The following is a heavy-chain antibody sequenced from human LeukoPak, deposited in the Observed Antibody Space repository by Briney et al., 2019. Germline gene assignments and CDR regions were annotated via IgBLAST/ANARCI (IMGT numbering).Heavy chain of an antibody. Sequence: PSETLSLTCTVSGGSFSSGSYYWRWIRQPPGKGLEWIGYVSYSGSTNSNPSLKSRVTISVYTSKNQFSLKLSSVTAADTAVYYCARGGAADYFDYWGQGTLVTVSS. J-gene: IGHJ4*02. D-gene: IGHD6-13*01. V-gene: IGHV4-61*01. CDR3: ARGGAADYFDY. CDR1: GGSFSSGSYY. CDR2: VSYSGST.